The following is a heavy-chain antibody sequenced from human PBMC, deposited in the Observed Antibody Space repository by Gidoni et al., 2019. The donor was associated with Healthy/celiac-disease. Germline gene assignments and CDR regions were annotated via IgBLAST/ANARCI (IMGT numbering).Heavy chain of an antibody. V-gene: IGHV3-30*02. Sequence: QVQLVESGGGVVQPGGSLRLSCAASGFTFSSYGMHWFRQAPGKGLEGVAFIRYYGSNKYNADSVKGRFTISRDNSKNTLYLQMNSLRAEVTAVYYCAKDQRVYYYDSSGHRYYYGMDVWGQGTTVTVSS. CDR3: AKDQRVYYYDSSGHRYYYGMDV. CDR1: GFTFSSYG. CDR2: IRYYGSNK. J-gene: IGHJ6*02. D-gene: IGHD3-22*01.